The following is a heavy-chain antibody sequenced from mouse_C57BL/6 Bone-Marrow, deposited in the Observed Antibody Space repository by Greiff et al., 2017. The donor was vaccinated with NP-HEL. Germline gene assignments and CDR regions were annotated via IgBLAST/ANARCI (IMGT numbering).Heavy chain of an antibody. Sequence: EVKLVESGGGLVKPGGSLKLSCAASGFTFSSYAMSWVRQTPEKRLEWVATISDGGSYTYYPDNVKGRFTISRDNAKNNLYLQMSHLKSEDTAMYYCAREVYGLGADYWGQGTTLTVSS. CDR3: AREVYGLGADY. CDR2: ISDGGSYT. CDR1: GFTFSSYA. V-gene: IGHV5-4*01. J-gene: IGHJ2*01. D-gene: IGHD1-1*02.